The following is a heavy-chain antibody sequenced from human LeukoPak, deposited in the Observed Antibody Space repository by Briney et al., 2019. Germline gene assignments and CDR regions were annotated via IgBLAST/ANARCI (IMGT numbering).Heavy chain of an antibody. CDR2: LYYSGNT. CDR1: GGSIIDYY. CDR3: ARGEWEDLVDH. V-gene: IGHV4-59*01. D-gene: IGHD1-26*01. Sequence: SETLSLTCAVSGGSIIDYYLSWIRQSPVRGLEWIGYLYYSGNTNYNPSLKSRFTTSRDMAKNQFSLKLSSVTSADTAVYYCARGEWEDLVDHWGPGTLVTVSS. J-gene: IGHJ4*02.